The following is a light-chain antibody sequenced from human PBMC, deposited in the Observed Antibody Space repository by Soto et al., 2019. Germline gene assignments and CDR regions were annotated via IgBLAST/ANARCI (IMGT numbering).Light chain of an antibody. CDR1: SRDVGGYNY. J-gene: IGLJ1*01. Sequence: QSALTQPPSASGSPGQSVTISCTGTSRDVGGYNYVSWYQQHPGKAPKLMIYEVSKRPSGVPDRFSGSKSGNTASLTVSGLQAEDEADYYCSSYAGSNKRVFGTGTKLTVL. V-gene: IGLV2-8*01. CDR3: SSYAGSNKRV. CDR2: EVS.